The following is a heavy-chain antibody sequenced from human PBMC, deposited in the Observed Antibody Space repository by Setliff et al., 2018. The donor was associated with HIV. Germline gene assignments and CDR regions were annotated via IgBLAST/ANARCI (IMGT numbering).Heavy chain of an antibody. J-gene: IGHJ4*02. CDR1: GFAFSDNP. CDR3: ARDYNYIFDS. Sequence: GGSLRLSCVAPSGFAFSDNPMNWVRQAPGKGLEWISHIRGKSDIIKYAESVMGRFTISRDNAKNSLYLEMNSLRAEDTAIYYCARDYNYIFDSWGQGVLVTVSS. V-gene: IGHV3-48*01. CDR2: IRGKSDII. D-gene: IGHD3-22*01.